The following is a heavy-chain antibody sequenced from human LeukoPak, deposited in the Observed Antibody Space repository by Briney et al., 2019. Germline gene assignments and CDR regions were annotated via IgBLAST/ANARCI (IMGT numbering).Heavy chain of an antibody. CDR2: IYTSGST. V-gene: IGHV4-4*07. CDR1: GGSISSYY. CDR3: ARGPYSGSYYRRNWFDP. Sequence: ASEILSLTCTVSGGSISSYYWSWIRQPAGRGLEWIGRIYTSGSTSYNPSLKSRVTMSVDTSKNQFSLKLSSVTAADTAVYYCARGPYSGSYYRRNWFDPWGQGTLVTVSS. J-gene: IGHJ5*02. D-gene: IGHD1-26*01.